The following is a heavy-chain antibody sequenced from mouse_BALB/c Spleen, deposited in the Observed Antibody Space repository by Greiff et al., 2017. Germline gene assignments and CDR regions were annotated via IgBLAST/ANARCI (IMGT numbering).Heavy chain of an antibody. V-gene: IGHV14-3*02. J-gene: IGHJ3*01. D-gene: IGHD2-2*01. Sequence: VQLKQSGAELVKPGASVKLSCTASGFNIKDTYMHWVKQRPEQGLEWIGRIDPANGNTKYDPKFQGKATITADTSSNTAYLQLSSLTSEDTAVYYCARNLYYGYDRGFADWGQGTLVTVSA. CDR1: GFNIKDTY. CDR2: IDPANGNT. CDR3: ARNLYYGYDRGFAD.